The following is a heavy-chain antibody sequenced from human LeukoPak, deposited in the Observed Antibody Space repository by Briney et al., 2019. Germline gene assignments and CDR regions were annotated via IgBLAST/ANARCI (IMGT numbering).Heavy chain of an antibody. Sequence: PGGSLRLSCAASGFTFSNAWMNWVRQAPGKGLEWDGRIKSKTDGGTTDYAAPVKGRFTISRDDSKSTLYLQMNSLKTEDTAVYYCTTDSTAFDYWGQGTLVTVSS. J-gene: IGHJ4*02. CDR1: GFTFSNAW. CDR2: IKSKTDGGTT. CDR3: TTDSTAFDY. D-gene: IGHD2-2*01. V-gene: IGHV3-15*07.